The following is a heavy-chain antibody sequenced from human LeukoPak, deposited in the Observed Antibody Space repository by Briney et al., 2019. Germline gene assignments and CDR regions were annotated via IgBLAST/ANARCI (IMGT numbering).Heavy chain of an antibody. J-gene: IGHJ4*02. Sequence: GGSLRLSCAASGFTFTSYAMSWVRQAPGKGLEWVSAISGSGGSTYYADSVKGRFTISRDNSKNTLYLQMNSLRAEDTAVYYCAKARAGPYYFDYWGQGTLVTVSS. CDR3: AKARAGPYYFDY. CDR1: GFTFTSYA. V-gene: IGHV3-23*01. CDR2: ISGSGGST. D-gene: IGHD3-10*01.